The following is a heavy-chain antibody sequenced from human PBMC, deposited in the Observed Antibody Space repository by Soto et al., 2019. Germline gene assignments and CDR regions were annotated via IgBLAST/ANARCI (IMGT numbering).Heavy chain of an antibody. CDR2: ISWNSGSI. Sequence: GGSLRLSCAASGFTFDDYAMHWVRQAPGKGLEWVSGISWNSGSIGYADSVKGRFIISRDNAKNSLYLQMNSLRAEDTALYYCAKVKRAFGELLIGAFDIWGQGTMVTVSS. V-gene: IGHV3-9*01. J-gene: IGHJ3*02. D-gene: IGHD3-10*01. CDR1: GFTFDDYA. CDR3: AKVKRAFGELLIGAFDI.